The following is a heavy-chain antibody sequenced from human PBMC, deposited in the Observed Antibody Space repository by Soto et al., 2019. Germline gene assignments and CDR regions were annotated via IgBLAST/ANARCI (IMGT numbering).Heavy chain of an antibody. J-gene: IGHJ4*02. CDR1: GGSVSSTSYY. CDR3: ARVGTWIQLWQAPHFDY. Sequence: PSETLSLTCTVSGGSVSSTSYYWTWIRQPPGKGLEWIGYIHYSGSTNYNPSLKSRVTISVDTSKNQFSLKLSSVTAADTAVYYCARVGTWIQLWQAPHFDYWGQGTLVTVSS. D-gene: IGHD5-18*01. V-gene: IGHV4-61*01. CDR2: IHYSGST.